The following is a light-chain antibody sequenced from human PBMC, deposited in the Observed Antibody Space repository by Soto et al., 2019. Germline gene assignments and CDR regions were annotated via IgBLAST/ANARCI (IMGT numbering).Light chain of an antibody. CDR1: QSISSY. CDR2: AAS. V-gene: IGKV1-39*01. CDR3: QQSYSTPWT. Sequence: DIQMTQSPSSLSASVGDRVTITCRASQSISSYLNWYQQKPGKAPKLLIYAASSLKSGVPSRSSGSGSGTDFTLTISSLQPEDFATYFCQQSYSTPWTFGQGTKVEIK. J-gene: IGKJ1*01.